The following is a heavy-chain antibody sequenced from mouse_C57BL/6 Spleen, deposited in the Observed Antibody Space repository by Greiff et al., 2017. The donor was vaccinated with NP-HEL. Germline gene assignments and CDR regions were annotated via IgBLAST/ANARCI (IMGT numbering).Heavy chain of an antibody. CDR1: GFNIKDYY. CDR3: TLIYYYGSSDWYFDV. CDR2: IDPEDGDT. J-gene: IGHJ1*03. V-gene: IGHV14-1*01. Sequence: EVKLQESGAELVRPGASVKLSCTASGFNIKDYYMHWVKQRPEQGLEWIGRIDPEDGDTEYAPKFQGKATMTADTSSNTAYLQLSSLTSEDTAVYYCTLIYYYGSSDWYFDVWGTGTTVTVSS. D-gene: IGHD1-1*01.